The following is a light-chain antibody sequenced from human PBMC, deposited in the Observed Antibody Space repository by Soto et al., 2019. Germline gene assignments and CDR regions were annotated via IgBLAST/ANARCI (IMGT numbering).Light chain of an antibody. CDR1: SSDVGGYKF. J-gene: IGLJ1*01. Sequence: QSALTQPASVSGSPGQSITISCTGTSSDVGGYKFVSWYQQLPGKAPELMIYEVTNRPSGVSNRFSGSKSGNTASLTISGLQAEDEADYYCSSYTSSSTLVFGTVTKLTVL. V-gene: IGLV2-14*01. CDR2: EVT. CDR3: SSYTSSSTLV.